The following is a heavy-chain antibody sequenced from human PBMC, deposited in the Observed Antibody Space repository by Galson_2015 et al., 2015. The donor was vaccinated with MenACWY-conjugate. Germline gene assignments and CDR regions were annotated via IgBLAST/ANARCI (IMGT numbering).Heavy chain of an antibody. CDR2: ISSSSSTI. Sequence: SLRLSCAASGFTFSSYSMNWVRQAPGKGLEWVSDISSSSSTIYYADSVKGRFTISRDNAKSSLYLQMNSLRDEDTAVYYCARDPGYSYGYYYYYGMDVWGQGTTVTVSS. J-gene: IGHJ6*02. D-gene: IGHD5-18*01. V-gene: IGHV3-48*02. CDR3: ARDPGYSYGYYYYYGMDV. CDR1: GFTFSSYS.